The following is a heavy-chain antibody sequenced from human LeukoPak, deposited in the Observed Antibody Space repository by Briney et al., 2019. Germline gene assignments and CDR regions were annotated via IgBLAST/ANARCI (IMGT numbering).Heavy chain of an antibody. Sequence: SGTLSLTCAVSGGSISSSNWWSWVRQPPGKGLEWIGEIYHSGSTNYNPSLKSRVTISVDKSKNQFSLKLSSVTAADTAVYYCASVLIGGTKTHYYDSSGYYYFDYWGQGTLVTVSS. CDR1: GGSISSSNW. CDR2: IYHSGST. V-gene: IGHV4-4*02. J-gene: IGHJ4*02. D-gene: IGHD3-22*01. CDR3: ASVLIGGTKTHYYDSSGYYYFDY.